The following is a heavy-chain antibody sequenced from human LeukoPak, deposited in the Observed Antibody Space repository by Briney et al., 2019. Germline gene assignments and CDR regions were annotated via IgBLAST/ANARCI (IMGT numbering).Heavy chain of an antibody. V-gene: IGHV3-23*01. CDR3: AKDPKTTYYDFWSGYSRDYYFDY. CDR1: GFTFSSYA. J-gene: IGHJ4*02. Sequence: QPGGSLRLSCAASGFTFSSYAMSWVRQAPGKGLEWVSAISGSGGSTYYADSVKGRFTISRDNSKNTLYLQMYSLRAEDTAVYYCAKDPKTTYYDFWSGYSRDYYFDYWGQGTLVTVSS. D-gene: IGHD3-3*01. CDR2: ISGSGGST.